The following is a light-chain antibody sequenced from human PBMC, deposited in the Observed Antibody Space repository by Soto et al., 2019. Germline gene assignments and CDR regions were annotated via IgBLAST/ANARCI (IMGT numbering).Light chain of an antibody. V-gene: IGKV3-15*01. CDR1: QSVSSS. J-gene: IGKJ1*01. CDR3: QQYNNWWT. CDR2: GAS. Sequence: EVVMTQSPATLSMSPGERATLSCRASQSVSSSLAWYQQKPGQAPRLLIYGASTRATGIPDRFSGSGSETEFTLTISSLQAEDFAIYYWQQYNNWWTFGQGTKVEI.